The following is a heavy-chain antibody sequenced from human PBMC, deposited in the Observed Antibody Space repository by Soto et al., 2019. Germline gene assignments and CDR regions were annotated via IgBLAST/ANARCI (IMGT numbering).Heavy chain of an antibody. CDR2: RNPNSGNT. J-gene: IGHJ4*02. V-gene: IGHV1-8*01. CDR3: ASERAAAGADY. D-gene: IGHD6-13*01. Sequence: QVQLVQSGAEVKKPGASVKVSCKASGYTFTSYDINWGRQAPGQGLEWMGWRNPNSGNTGYAQKLQGRVTMTRNTPISTSDMELSSLISEDTAVYYGASERAAAGADYWGQGTLVTVSS. CDR1: GYTFTSYD.